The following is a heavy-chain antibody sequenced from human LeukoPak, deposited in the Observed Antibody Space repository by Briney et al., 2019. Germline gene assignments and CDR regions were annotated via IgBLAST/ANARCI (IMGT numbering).Heavy chain of an antibody. CDR3: AKGGRGYSGYVAAFDY. D-gene: IGHD5-12*01. CDR1: GFTFSSYG. CDR2: ISGSGGST. V-gene: IGHV3-23*01. J-gene: IGHJ4*02. Sequence: GGSLRLSCAASGFTFSSYGMSWVRQAPGKGLEWVSAISGSGGSTYCADSVKGRFTISRDNSKNTLYLQMNSLRAEDTAVYYCAKGGRGYSGYVAAFDYWGQGTLVTVSS.